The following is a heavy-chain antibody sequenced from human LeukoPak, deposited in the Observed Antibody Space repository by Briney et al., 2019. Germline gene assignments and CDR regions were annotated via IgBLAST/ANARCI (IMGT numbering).Heavy chain of an antibody. Sequence: GGSLRLSCVASGFTFDDYWMNWVRHAPGKGLEWVANIKQDGSEQYYVDSVKGRFTISRDNAKNSLYLQMNSLRAEDTAVYYCVRAGGAYSFNPWGQGTLVTVSS. CDR1: GFTFDDYW. V-gene: IGHV3-7*01. D-gene: IGHD5-18*01. J-gene: IGHJ5*02. CDR2: IKQDGSEQ. CDR3: VRAGGAYSFNP.